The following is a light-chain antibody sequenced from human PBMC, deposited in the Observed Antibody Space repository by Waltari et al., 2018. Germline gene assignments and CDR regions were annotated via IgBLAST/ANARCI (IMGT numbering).Light chain of an antibody. CDR1: SGFNVGTYR. Sequence: QAVLTQPSSLSASPGASASLTCTLRSGFNVGTYRIYWFQQNPGSPPRYLLRYRSDSDKQQGSGVPSRFSGSKDASANAGILVISGLQSEDEADYYCMTWHSSAVVFGGGTKLTVL. J-gene: IGLJ2*01. CDR3: MTWHSSAVV. V-gene: IGLV5-45*03. CDR2: YRSDSDK.